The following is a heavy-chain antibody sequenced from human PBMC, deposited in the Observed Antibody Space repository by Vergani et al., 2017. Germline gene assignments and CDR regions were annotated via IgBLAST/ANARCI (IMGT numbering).Heavy chain of an antibody. Sequence: EVQLVESGGGLVQPGGSLRLSCAASGFTFSSYAMHWVRQAPGKGLEYVSAISSNGGSTYYANSVKGRFTISRDNSKNTLYLQMNSLRAEDTAVYYCAKDLEIFGVVIYENYFDYWGQGALVTVSS. CDR1: GFTFSSYA. CDR2: ISSNGGST. V-gene: IGHV3-64*01. J-gene: IGHJ4*02. D-gene: IGHD3-3*01. CDR3: AKDLEIFGVVIYENYFDY.